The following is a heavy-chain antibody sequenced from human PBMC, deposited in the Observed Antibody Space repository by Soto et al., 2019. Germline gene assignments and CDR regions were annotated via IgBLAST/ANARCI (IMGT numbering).Heavy chain of an antibody. D-gene: IGHD6-6*01. CDR1: GGSISGYY. CDR3: ARGAGSTCDY. J-gene: IGHJ4*02. V-gene: IGHV4-59*01. Sequence: SETLSLTCTVSGGSISGYYWSWIRRPPGKGLEFIGNVYYSGNTNYNPSLKSRVTMSVDTSKNQFSLKLRSVTAADTAVYYCARGAGSTCDYWGQGTLVTVSS. CDR2: VYYSGNT.